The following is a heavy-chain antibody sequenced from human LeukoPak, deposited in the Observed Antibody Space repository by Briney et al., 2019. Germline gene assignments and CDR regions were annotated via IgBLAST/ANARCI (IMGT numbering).Heavy chain of an antibody. CDR1: GFTFSSYG. D-gene: IGHD6-6*01. J-gene: IGHJ3*02. CDR2: IRYDGSNK. Sequence: GGSLRLSCAASGFTFSSYGMHWVRQAPGKGLEWVAFIRYDGSNKYYADSVKGRFTISRDNSKNTLYLQMNSLRAEDTAVYYCANNPLHSSSWAFDIWGQGTMVTVSS. CDR3: ANNPLHSSSWAFDI. V-gene: IGHV3-30*02.